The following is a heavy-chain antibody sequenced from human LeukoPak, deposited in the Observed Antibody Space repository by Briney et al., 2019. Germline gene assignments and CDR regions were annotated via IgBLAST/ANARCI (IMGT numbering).Heavy chain of an antibody. CDR1: GYTFSSYG. J-gene: IGHJ4*02. D-gene: IGHD5-12*01. CDR2: ISAYNGNT. V-gene: IGHV1-18*01. CDR3: ARDHLVPTTNFDY. Sequence: ASVKVSCKASGYTFSSYGITWVRQAPGQGLEWMGWISAYNGNTNYAQKLQGRVTMTRDTSTSTAYMELKSLRSDDTAVYYCARDHLVPTTNFDYWGQGTLVTVSS.